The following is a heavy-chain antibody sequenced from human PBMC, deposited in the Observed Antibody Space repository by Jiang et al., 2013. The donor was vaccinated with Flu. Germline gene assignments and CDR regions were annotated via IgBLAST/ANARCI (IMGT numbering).Heavy chain of an antibody. CDR1: GGSISSGDYC. D-gene: IGHD3-10*01. V-gene: IGHV4-31*03. Sequence: PGLVKPSQTLSLTCTVSGGSISSGDYCWTWIRQLPGKGLEWIGYIHYSGRTYYNPSLKSRITISVDTSKNHFSLKLSSVTAADTAVYYCARDVPSGSGSLDYWGQGALVTVSA. CDR2: IHYSGRT. CDR3: ARDVPSGSGSLDY. J-gene: IGHJ4*02.